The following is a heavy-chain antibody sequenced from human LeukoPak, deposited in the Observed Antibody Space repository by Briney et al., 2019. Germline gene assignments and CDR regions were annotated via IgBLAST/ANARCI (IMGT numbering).Heavy chain of an antibody. J-gene: IGHJ4*02. D-gene: IGHD6-13*01. CDR2: IYYSGST. CDR1: GGSISSYY. V-gene: IGHV4-59*05. CDR3: AEIAAAADVLDY. Sequence: SETLSLTCTVSGGSISSYYWSWIRQPPGKGLEWIGSIYYSGSTYYNPSLKSRVTISVDTSKNQFSLKLSSVTAADTAVYYCAEIAAAADVLDYWGQGTLVTVSS.